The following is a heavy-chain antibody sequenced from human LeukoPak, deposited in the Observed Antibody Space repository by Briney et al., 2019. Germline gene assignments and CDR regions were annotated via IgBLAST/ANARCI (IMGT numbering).Heavy chain of an antibody. CDR3: ARESRDYVGSGYYMDV. Sequence: SDTLSLTCTVSGDSVSGYYWNYIRQAAGKGLEWIGRIYSSGHIDYNPSLRRRVTMSVDTPENQVSLVLTSVTAADTAVYYCARESRDYVGSGYYMDVWGKGTTVTVSS. J-gene: IGHJ6*03. D-gene: IGHD3-10*01. CDR2: IYSSGHI. CDR1: GDSVSGYY. V-gene: IGHV4-4*07.